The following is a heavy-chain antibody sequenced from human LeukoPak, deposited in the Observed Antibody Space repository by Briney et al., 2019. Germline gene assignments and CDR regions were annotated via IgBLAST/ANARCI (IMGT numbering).Heavy chain of an antibody. CDR1: GFTFSSHS. J-gene: IGHJ4*02. V-gene: IGHV3-48*01. Sequence: GGSLRLSCAASGFTFSSHSMNWVRQAPGKGLEWVSYISSSSSTIYYADSVKGRFTISRDNAKNSLYLQMNSLRAEDTAVYYCARGAYYYEDWGQGTLVPVSP. CDR3: ARGAYYYED. D-gene: IGHD3-22*01. CDR2: ISSSSSTI.